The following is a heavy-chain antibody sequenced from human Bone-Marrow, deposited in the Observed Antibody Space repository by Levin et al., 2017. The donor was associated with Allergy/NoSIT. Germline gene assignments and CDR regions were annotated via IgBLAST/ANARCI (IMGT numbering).Heavy chain of an antibody. Sequence: PSETLSLTCAASGFPFNRYSINWVRQAPGRGLEWVSSISISGTSRHYATSVKGRFTISRDNARNSVFLQMDSLRAEDTAVYYCARDYFYDNSGYYDFGYWGQGTLVTVSS. D-gene: IGHD3-22*01. CDR2: ISISGTSR. J-gene: IGHJ4*02. V-gene: IGHV3-21*01. CDR3: ARDYFYDNSGYYDFGY. CDR1: GFPFNRYS.